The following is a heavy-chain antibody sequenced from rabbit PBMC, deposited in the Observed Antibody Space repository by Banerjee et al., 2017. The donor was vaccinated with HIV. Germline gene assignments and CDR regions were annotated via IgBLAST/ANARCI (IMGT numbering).Heavy chain of an antibody. D-gene: IGHD4-1*01. Sequence: QEQLVESGGGLVQPGGSLKLSCKASGFDFSNYGVIWVRQAPGKGLEWIGYIDPIFGRTYYANWVNGRFTISSHNAQNTLYLQLNSLTAADTATYFCARDLDGVIGWNFAWWGQGTLVTVS. CDR3: ARDLDGVIGWNFAW. CDR1: GFDFSNYG. CDR2: IDPIFGRT. J-gene: IGHJ4*01. V-gene: IGHV1S47*01.